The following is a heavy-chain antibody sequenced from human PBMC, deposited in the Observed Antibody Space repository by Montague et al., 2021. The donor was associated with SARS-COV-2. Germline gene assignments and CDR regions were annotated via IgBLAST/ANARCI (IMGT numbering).Heavy chain of an antibody. V-gene: IGHV4-61*02. CDR1: GDSITSKTHY. J-gene: IGHJ6*03. CDR3: ARDSSPFDFWRGHYGDKYYMDI. D-gene: IGHD3-3*01. Sequence: TLSLTCTVSGDSITSKTHYWDWVRQPAGKGLEWIGRLLTSGATNFNPSLKSRLTISRDTSKNEFYLKLSSVTAADTAVYYCARDSSPFDFWRGHYGDKYYMDIWGKGTTVTVS. CDR2: LLTSGAT.